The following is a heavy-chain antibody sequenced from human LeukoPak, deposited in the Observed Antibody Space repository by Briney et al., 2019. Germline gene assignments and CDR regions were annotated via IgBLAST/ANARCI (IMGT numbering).Heavy chain of an antibody. CDR2: IRYDGSNK. D-gene: IGHD6-6*01. CDR1: GFTFSSYG. CDR3: AKDNKEQLAADY. J-gene: IGHJ4*02. Sequence: GGSLRLSCAASGFTFSSYGMHWVRQAPGKGLEWVAFIRYDGSNKYYADSVRGRFTISRDNSKNTLYLQMNSLRAEDTAVYYCAKDNKEQLAADYWGQGTLVTVSS. V-gene: IGHV3-30*02.